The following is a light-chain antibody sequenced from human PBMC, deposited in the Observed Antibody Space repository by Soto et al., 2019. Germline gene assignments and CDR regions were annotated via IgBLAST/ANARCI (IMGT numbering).Light chain of an antibody. V-gene: IGLV1-40*01. Sequence: QSVLTQPPSVSGAPGQRVTISCTGSSSNIGAGYDVHWYQQLPGTAPKLLIYGNSNRPSGVPDRFSGSKSGTSASLAITGLQAEDEADYCCQSYDRSLSGVFGGGTKLTVL. J-gene: IGLJ3*02. CDR2: GNS. CDR1: SSNIGAGYD. CDR3: QSYDRSLSGV.